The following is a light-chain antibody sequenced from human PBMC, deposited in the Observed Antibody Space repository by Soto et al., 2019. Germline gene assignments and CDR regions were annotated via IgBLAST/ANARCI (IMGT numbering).Light chain of an antibody. CDR3: QQYNNWPPWT. V-gene: IGKV3D-15*01. Sequence: EIVMTQSPATLSVSPGERGTLSCRASQNIRSNVAWYQQRPGQAPRLLIYGASSRATGIPDRFSGSGSGTDFTLTISRLEPEDFAVYYCQQYNNWPPWTFGQGTKVDIK. J-gene: IGKJ1*01. CDR1: QNIRSN. CDR2: GAS.